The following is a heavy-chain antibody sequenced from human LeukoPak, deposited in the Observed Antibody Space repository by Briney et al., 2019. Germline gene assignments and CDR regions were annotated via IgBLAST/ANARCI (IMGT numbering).Heavy chain of an antibody. CDR3: AKLVRPLFSYYDSSGYPDY. J-gene: IGHJ4*02. Sequence: PGGSLRLSCAGFGFTFSSYAMTWVRQAPGKGLEWVSVISGSGDTIHYADSVKGRITISRDNSKNTVYLQMNSLRAEDTAVYYCAKLVRPLFSYYDSSGYPDYWGQGTLVTVSS. D-gene: IGHD3-22*01. V-gene: IGHV3-23*01. CDR1: GFTFSSYA. CDR2: ISGSGDTI.